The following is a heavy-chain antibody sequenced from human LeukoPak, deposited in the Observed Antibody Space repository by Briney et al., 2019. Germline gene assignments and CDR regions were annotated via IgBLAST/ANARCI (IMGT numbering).Heavy chain of an antibody. J-gene: IGHJ4*02. CDR2: IRSGGST. CDR1: GFTFSSYA. CDR3: ARGGQAARPLGFLDY. V-gene: IGHV3-53*01. D-gene: IGHD6-6*01. Sequence: GGSLRLSCAASGFTFSSYAMSWVRQSPGKGLEWVSVIRSGGSTVYADSVKGRFTISRDNSKNTLYLQMNSLRAEDTAVYYCARGGQAARPLGFLDYWGQGTLVTVSS.